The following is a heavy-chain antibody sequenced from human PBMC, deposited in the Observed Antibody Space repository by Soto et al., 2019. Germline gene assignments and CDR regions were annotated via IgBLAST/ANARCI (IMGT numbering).Heavy chain of an antibody. Sequence: QVQLVQSGAEVKKPGSPVKVSCKTSGGPFNNHAINWVRQAPGQGLEWVGLVIPTLATADYAQKFQGRVTMTADEVTNTAYMELSSLRSDDPGVYYCASDYGEIDAFDIWGQGTLVTVSS. CDR3: ASDYGEIDAFDI. CDR1: GGPFNNHA. J-gene: IGHJ3*02. D-gene: IGHD4-17*01. CDR2: VIPTLATA. V-gene: IGHV1-69*01.